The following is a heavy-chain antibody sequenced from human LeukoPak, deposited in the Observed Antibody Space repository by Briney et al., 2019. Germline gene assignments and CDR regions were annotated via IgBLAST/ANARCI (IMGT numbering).Heavy chain of an antibody. D-gene: IGHD5-12*01. V-gene: IGHV3-48*01. CDR2: ISSSSSTI. CDR3: ARSESLFGGYVRHYFDY. Sequence: GGSLRLSCAASGFTFSSYSMNWVRQAPGKGLEWVSYISSSSSTIYYADSVKGRFTISRDNAKNSLYLQMNSLRAEDTAVYYCARSESLFGGYVRHYFDYWGQGTLVTVSS. CDR1: GFTFSSYS. J-gene: IGHJ4*02.